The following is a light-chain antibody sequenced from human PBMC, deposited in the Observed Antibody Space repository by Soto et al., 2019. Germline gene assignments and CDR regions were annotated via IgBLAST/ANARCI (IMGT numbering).Light chain of an antibody. CDR3: QQYGSSPRT. J-gene: IGKJ1*01. Sequence: GEIAPLSCKASQSLRSTSLAWYQQKPGQAPRLLISGASTRAADIPDRFSGSGSGTDFTLTIGRLEPEDFAVYYCQQYGSSPRTFGQGTKVDI. CDR2: GAS. CDR1: QSLRSTS. V-gene: IGKV3-20*01.